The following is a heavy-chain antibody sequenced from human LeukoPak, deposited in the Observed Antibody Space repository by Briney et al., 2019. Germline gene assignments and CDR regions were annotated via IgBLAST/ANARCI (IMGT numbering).Heavy chain of an antibody. CDR2: INPNTGAT. CDR1: GYTFTGFY. D-gene: IGHD3-10*01. CDR3: AREGDYNGSGRGDS. J-gene: IGHJ4*02. V-gene: IGHV1-2*02. Sequence: ASVKVSYKTSGYTFTGFYIHWVRQAPGQGLEWMGWINPNTGATNFAQKFQGRVTMTTDTSVSTAYMDLRRLRFDDTAVYYCAREGDYNGSGRGDSWGQGSLVVVSS.